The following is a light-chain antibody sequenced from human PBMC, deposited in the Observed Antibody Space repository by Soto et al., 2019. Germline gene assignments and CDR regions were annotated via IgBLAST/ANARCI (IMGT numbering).Light chain of an antibody. J-gene: IGLJ2*01. Sequence: SYELTQPPSVSVAPGQTARITWGGNRIGTESVHWYQQKPGQAPVLVVYDDSDRPSGIPERFAGSNSGNTATLTLSRVEAGDEADYYCQVWDTTSNPVLFGGGTKLTVL. CDR1: RIGTES. CDR3: QVWDTTSNPVL. CDR2: DDS. V-gene: IGLV3-21*02.